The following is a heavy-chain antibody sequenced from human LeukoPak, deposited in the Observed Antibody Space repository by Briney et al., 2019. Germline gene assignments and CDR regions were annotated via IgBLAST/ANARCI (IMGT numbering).Heavy chain of an antibody. J-gene: IGHJ4*02. CDR1: GGSISSYY. CDR2: IYYSGST. Sequence: SETLSLTCTVSGGSISSYYWSWIRQPPGKGLEWIGSIYYSGSTYYIPSLKSRVTISVDTSKNQFSLKLSSVTAADTAVYYCARQLGGQLDRVDYWGQGALVTVSS. V-gene: IGHV4-59*05. D-gene: IGHD1-1*01. CDR3: ARQLGGQLDRVDY.